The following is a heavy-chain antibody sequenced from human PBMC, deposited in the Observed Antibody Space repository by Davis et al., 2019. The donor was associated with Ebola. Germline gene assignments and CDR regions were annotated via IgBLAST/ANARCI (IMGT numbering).Heavy chain of an antibody. J-gene: IGHJ4*02. CDR3: AKDLSNVIVVVTAIDS. CDR2: ISGSGVST. Sequence: GGSLRLSCAASGFTFSSYAMTWVRQAPGKGLEWVSTISGSGVSTYYADSVRGRFIISRDNSKNTLYLQMNSVTAEDTAVYCAKDLSNVIVVVTAIDSWGQGTLVTVSS. D-gene: IGHD2-21*02. CDR1: GFTFSSYA. V-gene: IGHV3-23*01.